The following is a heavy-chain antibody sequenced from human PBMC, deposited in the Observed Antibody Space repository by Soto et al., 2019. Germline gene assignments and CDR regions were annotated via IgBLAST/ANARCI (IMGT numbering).Heavy chain of an antibody. Sequence: GGSLRLSCAASGFTFSSYGMHWVRQAPGKGLEWVAVIWYDGSNKYYADSVKGRFTISRDNSKNTLYLQMNSLRAEDTAVYYCAREREYSGYDPRFRYYYFDYWGQGTLVTVSS. CDR3: AREREYSGYDPRFRYYYFDY. D-gene: IGHD5-12*01. CDR1: GFTFSSYG. J-gene: IGHJ4*02. CDR2: IWYDGSNK. V-gene: IGHV3-33*01.